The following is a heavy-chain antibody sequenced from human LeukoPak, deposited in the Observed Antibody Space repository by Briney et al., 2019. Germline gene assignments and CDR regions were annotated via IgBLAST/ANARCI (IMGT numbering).Heavy chain of an antibody. D-gene: IGHD6-19*01. CDR1: GDTFTGYY. CDR3: ARAPTVEQWLVLGAFDI. V-gene: IGHV1-2*04. Sequence: ASVRVSCKASGDTFTGYYMHWGRQAPGEGRERRGWINPNSGGTNYAQKFQGWVTITRDTSISTAYMELSRLSSDDTAVYYCARAPTVEQWLVLGAFDIWGQGTMVTVSS. J-gene: IGHJ3*02. CDR2: INPNSGGT.